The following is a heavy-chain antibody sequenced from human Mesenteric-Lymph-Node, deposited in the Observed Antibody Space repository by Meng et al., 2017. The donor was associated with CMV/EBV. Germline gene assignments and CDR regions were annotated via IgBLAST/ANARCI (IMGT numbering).Heavy chain of an antibody. V-gene: IGHV3-69-1*01. J-gene: IGHJ3*02. D-gene: IGHD1/OR15-1a*01. Sequence: GESLKISCAASGFTFSDYYMNWVRQAPGKGLEWVSSISSSNTIYYADSVKGRFTISRDNAKNSLYLQMNSLRAEDTAVYYCAKDIRTISAFDIWGQGTMVTVSS. CDR2: ISSSNTI. CDR3: AKDIRTISAFDI. CDR1: GFTFSDYY.